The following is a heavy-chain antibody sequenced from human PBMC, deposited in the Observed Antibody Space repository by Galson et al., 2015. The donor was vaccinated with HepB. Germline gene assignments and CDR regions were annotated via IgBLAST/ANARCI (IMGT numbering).Heavy chain of an antibody. CDR1: GFTLSSYS. D-gene: IGHD3-10*01. V-gene: IGHV3-21*01. CDR2: ISSSSSYI. CDR3: ARGLLWFGELSVGLFDY. J-gene: IGHJ4*02. Sequence: SLRLSCAASGFTLSSYSMNWVRQAPGKGLEWVSSISSSSSYIYYADSVKGRFTISRDNAKNSLYLQMNSLRAEDTAVYYCARGLLWFGELSVGLFDYWGQGTLVTVSS.